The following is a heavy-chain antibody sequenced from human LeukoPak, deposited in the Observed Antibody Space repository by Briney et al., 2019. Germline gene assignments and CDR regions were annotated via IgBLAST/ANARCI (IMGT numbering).Heavy chain of an antibody. CDR1: GYTFNSYG. J-gene: IGHJ3*02. CDR3: ARDPRGYDILTGYLGAFDI. Sequence: ASVKVSCKASGYTFNSYGISWVRQAPGQGLEWMGWISAYNGHTNYAQKFQGRVTMTTDTSTSTAYMDLRSLRSDDTAVYYCARDPRGYDILTGYLGAFDIWGQGTMVTVSS. D-gene: IGHD3-9*01. V-gene: IGHV1-18*01. CDR2: ISAYNGHT.